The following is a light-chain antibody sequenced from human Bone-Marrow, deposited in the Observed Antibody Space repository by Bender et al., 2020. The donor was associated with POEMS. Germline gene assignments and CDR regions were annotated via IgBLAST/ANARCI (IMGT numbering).Light chain of an antibody. J-gene: IGLJ2*01. CDR2: EGS. V-gene: IGLV2-23*01. Sequence: QSALTQPASVSGSPGQSITISCTGASSDVGAYNLVSWYQQHPGKAPKLMIYEGSKRPSGVSNRFSGSKSGNTASLTISGLQAEDEAGYYCCSYVTGASWIFGGGTKLTVL. CDR3: CSYVTGASWI. CDR1: SSDVGAYNL.